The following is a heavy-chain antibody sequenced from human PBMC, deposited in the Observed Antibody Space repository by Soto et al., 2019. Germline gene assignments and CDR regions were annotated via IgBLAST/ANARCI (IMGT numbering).Heavy chain of an antibody. CDR2: ISGSGGST. D-gene: IGHD6-19*01. CDR1: GFTFSSYA. CDR3: DKFIIAVAGTRDAFDL. J-gene: IGHJ3*01. V-gene: IGHV3-23*01. Sequence: PGGSLRLSCAASGFTFSSYAMSWVRQAPGKGLEWVSAISGSGGSTYYADSVKGRFTISRDNSKNTLYLQMNSLRAEDTAVYYCDKFIIAVAGTRDAFDLWGQGTMVTVSS.